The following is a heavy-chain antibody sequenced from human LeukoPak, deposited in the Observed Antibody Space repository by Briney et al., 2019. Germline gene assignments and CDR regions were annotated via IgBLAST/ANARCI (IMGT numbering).Heavy chain of an antibody. CDR2: IYSGGST. CDR1: EFSVGSNY. J-gene: IGHJ6*03. Sequence: GGSLRLSCAASEFSVGSNYMTWVRQAPGKGLEWVSLIYSGGSTYYADSVKARFTISRDNSQNTVSLQLNNLRIEDTALYYCAKTSLSDPSGHYYYMDVWGKGTTVTVSS. D-gene: IGHD3-3*01. CDR3: AKTSLSDPSGHYYYMDV. V-gene: IGHV3-66*02.